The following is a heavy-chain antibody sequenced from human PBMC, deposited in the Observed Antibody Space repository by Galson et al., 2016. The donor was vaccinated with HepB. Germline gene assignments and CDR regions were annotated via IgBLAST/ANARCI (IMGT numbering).Heavy chain of an antibody. CDR2: IYWDDDR. V-gene: IGHV2-5*02. D-gene: IGHD3-10*01. CDR3: ALSSRFYGSRSTYGLFDF. Sequence: PALVKPTQTLTLTCNVSGVSLSTDGVRVAWIRQPPGKALEWLALIYWDDDRRSSPSLRKRLIITKDTSKNHVVLTLGNMDPVDTGTYFCALSSRFYGSRSTYGLFDFWGQGTRVTVSS. J-gene: IGHJ4*02. CDR1: GVSLSTDGVR.